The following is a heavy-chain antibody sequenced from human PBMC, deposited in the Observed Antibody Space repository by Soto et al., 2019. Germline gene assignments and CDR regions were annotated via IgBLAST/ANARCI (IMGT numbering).Heavy chain of an antibody. CDR3: AHRRCGGGSCYNVFDI. V-gene: IGHV2-5*01. CDR2: IYWRDDK. J-gene: IGHJ3*02. CDR1: GFSLSTSGEA. Sequence: QITLKESGPTLVQPTQTLTLTCTFSGFSLSTSGEAVGWIHQPPGKALEWLALIYWRDDKHYSPSLKSRLTITKDTSKNQVVLTMTSLDPVDTATYYCAHRRCGGGSCYNVFDIWGQGAMVTVSS. D-gene: IGHD2-15*01.